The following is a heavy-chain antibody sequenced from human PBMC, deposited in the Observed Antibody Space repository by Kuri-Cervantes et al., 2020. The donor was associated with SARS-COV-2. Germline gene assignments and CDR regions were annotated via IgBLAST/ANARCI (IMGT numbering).Heavy chain of an antibody. Sequence: SETLSLTCAVYGGSFSGYYWSWIRQPPGKGLEWIGSIYYSGSTYYNPSLKSRVTISVDTSKNQFSLKLSSVTAADTAVYYCARGGELERRYYYYYMDVWGKGTTVTVSS. CDR2: IYYSGST. CDR1: GGSFSGYY. D-gene: IGHD1-1*01. CDR3: ARGGELERRYYYYYMDV. V-gene: IGHV4-34*01. J-gene: IGHJ6*03.